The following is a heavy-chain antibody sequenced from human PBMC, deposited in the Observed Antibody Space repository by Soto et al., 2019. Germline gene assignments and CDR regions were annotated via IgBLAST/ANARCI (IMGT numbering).Heavy chain of an antibody. D-gene: IGHD4-17*01. V-gene: IGHV3-74*01. CDR1: GVPFSSYW. CDR3: VRSTVTPYYFDY. Sequence: GGSLRLSCAASGVPFSSYWMHWVRQAPGKGLVWVSRINSDGSSTSYADSVKGRFTISRDNAKNTLYLQMNSLRAEDTAVYYCVRSTVTPYYFDYWGQGTLVTVSS. CDR2: INSDGSST. J-gene: IGHJ4*02.